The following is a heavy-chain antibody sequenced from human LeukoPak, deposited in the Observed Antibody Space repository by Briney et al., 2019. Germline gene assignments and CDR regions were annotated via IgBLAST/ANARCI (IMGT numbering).Heavy chain of an antibody. D-gene: IGHD5-18*01. J-gene: IGHJ6*02. CDR2: IIPIFGTA. CDR3: AREQECSYGYYYYYYGMDV. V-gene: IGHV1-69*01. Sequence: SVKVSCKASGGTFSSYAISWVRQAPGQGLEWMGGIIPIFGTANYAQKFQGRVTITADESTSTAYMELSSLRSEDTAVYYCAREQECSYGYYYYYYGMDVWGQGTTVTVSS. CDR1: GGTFSSYA.